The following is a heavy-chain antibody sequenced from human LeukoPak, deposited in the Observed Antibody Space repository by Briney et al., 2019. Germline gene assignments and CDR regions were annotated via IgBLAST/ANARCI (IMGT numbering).Heavy chain of an antibody. CDR1: GFTFSNYW. D-gene: IGHD6-13*01. CDR2: INPDGSTT. J-gene: IGHJ4*02. CDR3: ARGAAPRLDY. Sequence: GGSLRLSCAASGFTFSNYWMHWVRQDPGKGLVWVSFINPDGSTTNYADSVKGRFTISRDNAKNSLYLQMNSLRAEDTAVYYCARGAAPRLDYWGQGTLVTVSS. V-gene: IGHV3-74*01.